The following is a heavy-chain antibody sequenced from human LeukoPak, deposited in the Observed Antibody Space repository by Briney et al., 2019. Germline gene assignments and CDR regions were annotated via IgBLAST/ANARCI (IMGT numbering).Heavy chain of an antibody. Sequence: PGGSLSLSCAASGFSFSDFWMSWVRQAPGKGLEWVANIDQDGYEKYYVDSVKGRFTISRDNAKNSLYLQMNSLRAEDTAVYYCARDGHGYSTYWGQGTLVTVSS. V-gene: IGHV3-7*01. D-gene: IGHD1-26*01. CDR1: GFSFSDFW. CDR3: ARDGHGYSTY. J-gene: IGHJ4*02. CDR2: IDQDGYEK.